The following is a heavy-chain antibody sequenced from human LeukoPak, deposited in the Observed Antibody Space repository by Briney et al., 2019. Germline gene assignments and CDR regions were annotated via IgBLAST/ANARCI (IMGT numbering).Heavy chain of an antibody. CDR3: ARDPEVVVPAAILSYYYGMDV. D-gene: IGHD2-2*01. J-gene: IGHJ6*02. CDR1: GFIFSSYA. V-gene: IGHV3-30-3*01. Sequence: GRSLRLSCAASGFIFSSYAMHWVRQAPGKGLEWVAVISYDGSNKYYADSVKGRFTISRDNSKNTLYLQMNSLRAEDTAVYYCARDPEVVVPAAILSYYYGMDVWGQGTTVTVSS. CDR2: ISYDGSNK.